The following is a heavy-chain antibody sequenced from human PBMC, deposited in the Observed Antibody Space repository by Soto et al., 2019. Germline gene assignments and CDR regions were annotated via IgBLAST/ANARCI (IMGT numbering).Heavy chain of an antibody. CDR3: ARRYGDAFDI. CDR2: IYYSGST. J-gene: IGHJ3*02. CDR1: GGSISSYY. V-gene: IGHV4-59*01. Sequence: QVQLQESGPGLVKPSETLSLTCTVSGGSISSYYWSWIRQPPGKGLEWIGHIYYSGSTNYNPSLKSRVTISVDTSKNQFSLKLSSVTAADTAVYYCARRYGDAFDIWGQGTMVTVSS. D-gene: IGHD3-9*01.